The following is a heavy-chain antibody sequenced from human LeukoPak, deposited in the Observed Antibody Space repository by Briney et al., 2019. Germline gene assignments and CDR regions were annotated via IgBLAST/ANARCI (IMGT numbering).Heavy chain of an antibody. V-gene: IGHV3-9*01. CDR2: ISWNSGSI. J-gene: IGHJ4*02. CDR3: AKDHSGYYYGSGANFGY. Sequence: PGGSLRLSCAASGFTFDDYAMHWVRQAPGKGLEWVSGISWNSGSIGYADSVKGRFTISRDNAKNSLYLQMNSLRAEDTALYYCAKDHSGYYYGSGANFGYWGQGTLVTVSS. CDR1: GFTFDDYA. D-gene: IGHD3-10*01.